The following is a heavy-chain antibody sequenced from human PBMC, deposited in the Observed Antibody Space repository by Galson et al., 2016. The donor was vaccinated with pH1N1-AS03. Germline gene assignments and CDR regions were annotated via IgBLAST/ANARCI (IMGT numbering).Heavy chain of an antibody. D-gene: IGHD6-25*01. CDR3: ARRRLDPFRGASGWYFYFYGVDV. Sequence: SVKVSCKASGDTFSGYGITWVRQAPGQGLEWMGGIIPTYGTSNYAQRFQGRVTITADESTSTTYMDLSSLRSEDTAVYFCARRRLDPFRGASGWYFYFYGVDVWGQGTLVTASS. V-gene: IGHV1-69*13. CDR2: IIPTYGTS. J-gene: IGHJ6*02. CDR1: GDTFSGYG.